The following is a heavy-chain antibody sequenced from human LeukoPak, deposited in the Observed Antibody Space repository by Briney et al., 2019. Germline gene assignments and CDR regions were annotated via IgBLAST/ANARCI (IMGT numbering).Heavy chain of an antibody. CDR3: AKDSSSRFYYYYGMDV. D-gene: IGHD6-6*01. CDR2: ISYDGSNK. Sequence: PGGSLRLSCAASGFTFSSYGIHWVRQAPGKGLEWVAAISYDGSNKYYADSVKGRFTISRDNSKNTLYLQMNSLRAEDTAVYYCAKDSSSRFYYYYGMDVWGQGTTVAVSS. J-gene: IGHJ6*02. CDR1: GFTFSSYG. V-gene: IGHV3-30*18.